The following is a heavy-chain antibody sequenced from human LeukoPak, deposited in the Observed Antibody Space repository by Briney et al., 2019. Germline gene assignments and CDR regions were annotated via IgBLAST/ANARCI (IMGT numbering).Heavy chain of an antibody. CDR2: IKEDGTEK. V-gene: IGHV3-7*01. J-gene: IGHJ4*02. D-gene: IGHD3-16*01. CDR1: GFNISDFW. CDR3: VRESRPGGAMGLYQNFDY. Sequence: GGSLRLSCAASGFNISDFWMTWVRQAPGKGLEWVANIKEDGTEKHLVDSVKGRFTISRDNTKNLLYLQMNSLRGDDTATYYCVRESRPGGAMGLYQNFDYWGQGTLVAVSS.